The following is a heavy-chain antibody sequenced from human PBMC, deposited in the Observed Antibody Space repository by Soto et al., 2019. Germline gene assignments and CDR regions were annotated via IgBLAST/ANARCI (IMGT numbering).Heavy chain of an antibody. CDR3: ARDTPPTDY. CDR2: ISAYNTNT. CDR1: GYTFTSYH. J-gene: IGHJ4*02. Sequence: QVQLVQSGAEVKKPGASVKVSCKTSGYTFTSYHISWVRQAPGQGLEWMGWISAYNTNTNYAQKFQGRVTTTTDTLTSTAYMEPRSLRSDDTAVYYCARDTPPTDYWGQGTLVTVSS. V-gene: IGHV1-18*01.